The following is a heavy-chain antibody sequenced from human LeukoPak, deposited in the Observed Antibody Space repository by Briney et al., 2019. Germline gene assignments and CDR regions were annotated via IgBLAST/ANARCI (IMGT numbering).Heavy chain of an antibody. J-gene: IGHJ4*02. V-gene: IGHV3-23*01. CDR3: AKDYGPRQLVFFDS. D-gene: IGHD6-13*01. Sequence: GGSLRLSCEASGFTFSSYALSWVRQAPGKGLEWVSAISENGGTTFYADSVKGRFIITRDNSKNTLYVQMNSLRGEDTAVYYCAKDYGPRQLVFFDSWGQGTLVTVSS. CDR2: ISENGGTT. CDR1: GFTFSSYA.